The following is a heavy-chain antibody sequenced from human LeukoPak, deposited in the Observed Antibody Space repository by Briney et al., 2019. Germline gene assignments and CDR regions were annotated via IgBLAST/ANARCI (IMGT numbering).Heavy chain of an antibody. J-gene: IGHJ4*02. CDR3: ARGGAPGFYFDY. D-gene: IGHD3-10*01. Sequence: GGSLRLSCAASGFTFTDNWMSWVRQAPGKGLEWVANIKQDGSEKYYLDSVKGRFTISRDNAKNSLYLQVISLRAEDTAVYYCARGGAPGFYFDYWGQGTLVTVSS. V-gene: IGHV3-7*03. CDR1: GFTFTDNW. CDR2: IKQDGSEK.